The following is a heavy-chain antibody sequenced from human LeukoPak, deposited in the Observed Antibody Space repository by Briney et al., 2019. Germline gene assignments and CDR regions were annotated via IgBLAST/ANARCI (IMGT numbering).Heavy chain of an antibody. D-gene: IGHD5-12*01. CDR1: GFTSNNAW. CDR3: TTHSGYDYLSDY. Sequence: GGSLRLSCAASGFTSNNAWMSWVRQAPGKGLEWVGRIKSKTDGGTTDYAAPVKGRFTISSDDSKNTLYLEMNSLKTEDTAVYYCTTHSGYDYLSDYWGQGTLVTVSS. V-gene: IGHV3-15*01. CDR2: IKSKTDGGTT. J-gene: IGHJ4*02.